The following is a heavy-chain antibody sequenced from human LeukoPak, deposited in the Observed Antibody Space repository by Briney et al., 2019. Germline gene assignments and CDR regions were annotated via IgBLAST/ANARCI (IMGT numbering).Heavy chain of an antibody. J-gene: IGHJ4*02. CDR1: GFTFSDHY. V-gene: IGHV3-72*01. CDR2: SRNKARGYTT. Sequence: GGSLRLSCAASGFTFSDHYMDWVRQAPGRGLEWVGRSRNKARGYTTEYAASVKGRFTISRDDSKNSVFLQMNSLKNEDTAVYYCSRAWAAGKHYVGYWGQGTLVTVSS. CDR3: SRAWAAGKHYVGY. D-gene: IGHD2-15*01.